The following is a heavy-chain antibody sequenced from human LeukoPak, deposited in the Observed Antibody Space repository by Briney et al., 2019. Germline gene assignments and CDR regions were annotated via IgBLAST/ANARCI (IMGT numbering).Heavy chain of an antibody. Sequence: SETLSLTCAAYGGSFSGYYWSWIRQPPGKGLEWIGEINHSGSTNYNPSLKSRVTISVDTSKNQFSLKLSSVTAADTAVYYCARDVTGTIWGQGTLVTVSS. CDR3: ARDVTGTI. V-gene: IGHV4-34*01. J-gene: IGHJ4*02. CDR2: INHSGST. D-gene: IGHD1-7*01. CDR1: GGSFSGYY.